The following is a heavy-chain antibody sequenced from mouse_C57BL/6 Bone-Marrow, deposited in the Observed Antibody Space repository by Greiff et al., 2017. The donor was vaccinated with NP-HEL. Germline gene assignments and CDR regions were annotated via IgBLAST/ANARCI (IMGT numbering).Heavy chain of an antibody. CDR2: ISNGGGST. D-gene: IGHD1-1*01. Sequence: EVKVEESGGGLVQPGGSLKLSCAASGFTFSDYYMYWVRQTPEKRLEWVAYISNGGGSTYYPDTVKGRFTISRDNAKNTLYLQMSRLKSEDTAMYYCARQRPGTVVAKHFDVWGTGTTVTVSS. CDR3: ARQRPGTVVAKHFDV. J-gene: IGHJ1*03. CDR1: GFTFSDYY. V-gene: IGHV5-12*01.